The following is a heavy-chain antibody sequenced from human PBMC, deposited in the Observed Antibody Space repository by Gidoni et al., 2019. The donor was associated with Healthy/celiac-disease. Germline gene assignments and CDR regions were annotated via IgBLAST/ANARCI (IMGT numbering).Heavy chain of an antibody. Sequence: EVQLVASGGGLVKPGGSLRLSCAASGFTFSSYSMNWVRQAPGKGLEWVSSISSSSSYIYYADSVKGRFTISRDNAKNSLYLQMNSLRAEDTAVYYCAREPDIVVVPAASPYYYYGMDVWGQGTTVTVSS. V-gene: IGHV3-21*01. D-gene: IGHD2-2*01. J-gene: IGHJ6*02. CDR3: AREPDIVVVPAASPYYYYGMDV. CDR2: ISSSSSYI. CDR1: GFTFSSYS.